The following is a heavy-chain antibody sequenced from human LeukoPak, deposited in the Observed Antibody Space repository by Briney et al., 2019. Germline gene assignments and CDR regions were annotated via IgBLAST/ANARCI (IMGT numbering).Heavy chain of an antibody. CDR1: GFTFSSYS. D-gene: IGHD2-21*02. CDR2: ISSSSSYI. CDR3: ARDRDPIVVVTADAFDI. Sequence: PGGSLRLSCAASGFTFSSYSMNWVRQAPGKGLEWVSSISSSSSYIYYADSVKGRFTTSRDNAKNSLYLQMNSLRAEDTAVYYCARDRDPIVVVTADAFDIWGQGTMVTVSS. V-gene: IGHV3-21*01. J-gene: IGHJ3*02.